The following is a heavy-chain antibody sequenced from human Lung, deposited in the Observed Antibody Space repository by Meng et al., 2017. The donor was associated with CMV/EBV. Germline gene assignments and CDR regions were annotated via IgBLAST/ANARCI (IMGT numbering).Heavy chain of an antibody. CDR2: ISSRSSYI. CDR1: GFTFSSYS. V-gene: IGHV3-21*01. J-gene: IGHJ6*02. D-gene: IGHD2-2*01. Sequence: ESXKISXAASGFTFSSYSINWVRQAPGKGLEWVSSISSRSSYIYYADSVKGRFTISRDNAKNSLYLQMNSLRAEDTAVYYCAREFCSSSSCYPPDVWGQGTTVTVSS. CDR3: AREFCSSSSCYPPDV.